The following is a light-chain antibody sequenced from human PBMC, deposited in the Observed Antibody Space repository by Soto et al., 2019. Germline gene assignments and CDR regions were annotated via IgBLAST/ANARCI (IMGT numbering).Light chain of an antibody. J-gene: IGKJ1*01. V-gene: IGKV1-5*03. CDR1: QSISSW. CDR3: QQYNSYWT. Sequence: DIQMTQSPSTLSASVGDRVTITCRASQSISSWLAWYQQKPGKAPTLLIYKASSLESGVPSRFSGSGSGTEFTLTINSLQPDDFATYYYQQYNSYWTFGQGTKVEIK. CDR2: KAS.